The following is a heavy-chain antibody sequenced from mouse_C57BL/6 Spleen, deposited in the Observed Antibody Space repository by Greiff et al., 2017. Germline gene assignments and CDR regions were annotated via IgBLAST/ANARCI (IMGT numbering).Heavy chain of an antibody. CDR2: IDPETGGT. J-gene: IGHJ3*01. CDR1: GYTFTDYE. CDR3: TSRVSSGSFAY. D-gene: IGHD3-2*02. V-gene: IGHV1-15*01. Sequence: VQLKESGAELVRPGASVTLSCKASGYTFTDYEMHWVKQTPVHGLEWIGAIDPETGGTAYNQKFKGKAILTADKSSSTAYMELRSLTSEDSAVYYCTSRVSSGSFAYWGQGTLVTVSA.